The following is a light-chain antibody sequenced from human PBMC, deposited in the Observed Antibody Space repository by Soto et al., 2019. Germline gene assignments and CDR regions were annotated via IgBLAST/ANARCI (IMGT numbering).Light chain of an antibody. CDR2: DVS. CDR1: SSDVGGYNY. Sequence: QSALTQPASVSGSPGQSITISCTGTSSDVGGYNYVSWYQQYPGKAPKLMIYDVSKRPSGVSNRFSGSKSGNTASLTISGLHAEDEADYYCSSYTSSSTSVVFGGGTKLTVL. CDR3: SSYTSSSTSVV. J-gene: IGLJ2*01. V-gene: IGLV2-14*01.